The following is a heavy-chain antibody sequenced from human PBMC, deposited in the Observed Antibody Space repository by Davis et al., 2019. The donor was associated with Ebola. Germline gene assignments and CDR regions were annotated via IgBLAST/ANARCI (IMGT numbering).Heavy chain of an antibody. J-gene: IGHJ4*02. Sequence: AASVKVSCKASGYTFTSYDISWVRQAPGQGLEWMGWISAYNGNTNYAQKLQGRVTMTTDTSTSTAYMELSSLRSEDTAVYYCAREAPFRSSYYFDYWGQGTLVTVSS. V-gene: IGHV1-18*01. CDR1: GYTFTSYD. CDR2: ISAYNGNT. CDR3: AREAPFRSSYYFDY. D-gene: IGHD6-6*01.